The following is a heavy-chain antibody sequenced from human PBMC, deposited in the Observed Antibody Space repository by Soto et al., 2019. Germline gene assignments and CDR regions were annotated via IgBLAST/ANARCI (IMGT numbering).Heavy chain of an antibody. Sequence: TSETLSLTCTVSGGSVSSGSYYWSWIRQPPGKGLEWIGYIYYSGTTNYNPSLKSRVTISLDTSKNQFSLKLSSVTAADTAVYFCARDSMVRGVTDYWGQGTLVTVSS. CDR2: IYYSGTT. J-gene: IGHJ4*02. CDR3: ARDSMVRGVTDY. V-gene: IGHV4-61*01. D-gene: IGHD3-10*01. CDR1: GGSVSSGSYY.